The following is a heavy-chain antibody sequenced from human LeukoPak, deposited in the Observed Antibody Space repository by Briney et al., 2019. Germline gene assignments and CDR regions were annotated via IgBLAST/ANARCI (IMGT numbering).Heavy chain of an antibody. J-gene: IGHJ4*02. D-gene: IGHD3-10*01. CDR3: ARLRRVLLWFGEKKLGYYFDY. CDR1: GGSISSYY. V-gene: IGHV4-59*12. Sequence: KPSETLSLTCTVSGGSISSYYWSWIRQPPGKGLEWIGYIYYSGSTNYNPSLKSRVTISVDTSKNQFSLKLSSVTAADTAVYYCARLRRVLLWFGEKKLGYYFDYWGQGTLVTVSS. CDR2: IYYSGST.